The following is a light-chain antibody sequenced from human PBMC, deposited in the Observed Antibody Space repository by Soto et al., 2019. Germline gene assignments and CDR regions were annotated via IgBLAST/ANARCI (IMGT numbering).Light chain of an antibody. CDR3: QQRTNWRVT. J-gene: IGKJ4*01. Sequence: EIVLTQSPATLSLSPGERATLSCRASQSVGSYLAWYQQKPGQAPRLLIYDASNRATGIPARFSGSESGTDFTLIISSLEPEDFAVYYCQQRTNWRVTFGGGTRVEIK. CDR2: DAS. CDR1: QSVGSY. V-gene: IGKV3-11*01.